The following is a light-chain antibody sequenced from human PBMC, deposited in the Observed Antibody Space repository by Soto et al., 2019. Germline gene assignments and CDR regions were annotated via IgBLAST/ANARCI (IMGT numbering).Light chain of an antibody. J-gene: IGLJ7*01. CDR1: SSNIGSNY. Sequence: QAVVTQPPSASGTPGQRVTISCSGSSSNIGSNYVYWYQQLPGTAPKLLIYRNNQRPSGVPDRFSGSKSGTSASLAISGLRSEDEADYYCAAWDDSLSGPVFGGGTQQTVL. CDR2: RNN. V-gene: IGLV1-47*01. CDR3: AAWDDSLSGPV.